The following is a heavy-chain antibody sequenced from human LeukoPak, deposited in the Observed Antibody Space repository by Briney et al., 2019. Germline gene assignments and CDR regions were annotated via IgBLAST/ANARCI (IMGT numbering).Heavy chain of an antibody. CDR3: ARRSQAGGTGIGY. CDR1: GYTFTSYD. D-gene: IGHD6-19*01. J-gene: IGHJ4*02. CDR2: MNPNSGNT. V-gene: IGHV1-8*01. Sequence: ASVKVSCKASGYTFTSYDINWVRQATGQGLEWWGWMNPNSGNTGSAQKFQRGLTMTRNTSISTAYMELSSLRSEDTAVCYCARRSQAGGTGIGYWGQGTLVTVSS.